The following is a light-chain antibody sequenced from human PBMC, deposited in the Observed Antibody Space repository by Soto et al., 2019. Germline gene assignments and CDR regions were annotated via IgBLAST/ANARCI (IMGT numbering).Light chain of an antibody. Sequence: DIQMTQSPSSLSASVGDRVTITCRASQTTNNYLNWYQLKPGKAPKVLIYAASYLQSGVPSRFSGSGSGADFTLTISSLQPEDFATYYCQQNFNFPRTFGQGTKVDIK. CDR1: QTTNNY. CDR3: QQNFNFPRT. V-gene: IGKV1-39*01. CDR2: AAS. J-gene: IGKJ1*01.